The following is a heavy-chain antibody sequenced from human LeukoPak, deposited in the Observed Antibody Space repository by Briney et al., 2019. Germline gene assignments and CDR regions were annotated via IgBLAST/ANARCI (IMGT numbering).Heavy chain of an antibody. V-gene: IGHV4-31*03. J-gene: IGHJ4*02. CDR3: ARDQGRGYSYGLRGVFDY. Sequence: SQTLTLTCTVSGGTISSGGYYWICHPQHPGKGLEGVGSIYYSGSTYYNPSHKSRVTISVDTSKNQFSLKHSYVTAADTAVYYCARDQGRGYSYGLRGVFDYWGQGTMVTVSS. CDR1: GGTISSGGYY. D-gene: IGHD5-18*01. CDR2: IYYSGST.